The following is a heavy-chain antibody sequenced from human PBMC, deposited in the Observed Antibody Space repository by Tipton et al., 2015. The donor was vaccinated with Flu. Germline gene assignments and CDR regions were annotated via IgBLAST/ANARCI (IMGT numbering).Heavy chain of an antibody. CDR1: GYPFTSYH. J-gene: IGHJ4*02. V-gene: IGHV1-46*01. Sequence: QVQLVQSGAEVKKPGASVKVSCKASGYPFTSYHMHWVRQAPGQGLEWMGIINPSDGSTTYAQKFQGMITMTRDTSTSTVYLELSSPRSEDTAVYYCARDLSNNYPQYDFWSGNPLYYFDYWGQGTLVTVSS. CDR2: INPSDGST. D-gene: IGHD3-3*01. CDR3: ARDLSNNYPQYDFWSGNPLYYFDY.